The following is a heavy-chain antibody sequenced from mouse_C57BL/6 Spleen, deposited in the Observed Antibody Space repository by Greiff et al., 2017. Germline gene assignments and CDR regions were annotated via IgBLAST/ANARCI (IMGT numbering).Heavy chain of an antibody. CDR3: ARSDYYGSSYEAMDY. CDR2: ISYDGSN. Sequence: VQLQQSGPGLVKPSQSLSLTCSVTGYSITSGYYWNWIRQFPGNKLEWMGYISYDGSNNYNPSLKNRISITRDTSKNQFFLKLNSVTTEDTATYYCARSDYYGSSYEAMDYWGQGTSVTVSS. J-gene: IGHJ4*01. CDR1: GYSITSGYY. D-gene: IGHD1-1*01. V-gene: IGHV3-6*01.